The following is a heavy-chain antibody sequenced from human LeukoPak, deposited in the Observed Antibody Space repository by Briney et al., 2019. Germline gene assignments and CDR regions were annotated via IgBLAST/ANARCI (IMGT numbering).Heavy chain of an antibody. J-gene: IGHJ4*02. V-gene: IGHV3-30*18. CDR2: ISYDGSNK. CDR1: GFTFSSYG. CDR3: TKESTYYYDSGD. Sequence: PGGSLRLSCAASGFTFSSYGMHWVRQAPGKGLEWVAVISYDGSNKYYADSVKGRFTISRDNSKNTLYLQMNTLRVEDSAVYFCTKESTYYYDSGDWGQGTLVTVSS. D-gene: IGHD3-22*01.